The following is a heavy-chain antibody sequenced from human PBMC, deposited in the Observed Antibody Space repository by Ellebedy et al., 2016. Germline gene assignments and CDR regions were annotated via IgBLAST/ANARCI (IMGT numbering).Heavy chain of an antibody. V-gene: IGHV3-30*18. J-gene: IGHJ4*02. CDR2: ILHDGSNQ. CDR1: GFTFNNYA. D-gene: IGHD3-10*01. Sequence: GESLKISXAASGFTFNNYAMHWVRQAPGKGLQWVTLILHDGSNQYYADSVKGRFTISRDTSKNTLYLQMNSLRPEDTAVYYCAKGYYYNGSGRDHFDNWGQGTLVTVSS. CDR3: AKGYYYNGSGRDHFDN.